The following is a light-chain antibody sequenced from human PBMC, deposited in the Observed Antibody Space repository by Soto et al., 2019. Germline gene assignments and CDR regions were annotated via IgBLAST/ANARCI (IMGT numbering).Light chain of an antibody. CDR2: DAS. V-gene: IGKV3-11*01. CDR1: QSVSSY. CDR3: QQHSNWPPT. Sequence: EIVLTQSPATLSLSPGERATLSCRASQSVSSYLAWYQQKPGQAPRLLIYDASNRATGIPARFSGSGSGTDFTLTISSLEPEDFAVYYWQQHSNWPPTFGQGTKVAIK. J-gene: IGKJ1*01.